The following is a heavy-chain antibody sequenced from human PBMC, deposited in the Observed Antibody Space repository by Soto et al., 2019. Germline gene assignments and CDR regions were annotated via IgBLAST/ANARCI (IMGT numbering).Heavy chain of an antibody. V-gene: IGHV1-2*02. CDR3: ARPPGYISDWYYFDL. CDR1: GYTFIDYY. CDR2: ISPKSGGT. Sequence: QVQLVQSGAEVKKPGASVKVYCEASGYTFIDYYMHWVRQAPGQGFEWMGRISPKSGGTNYAQKFQGRVTMTWDTSLNPAYMELSSLMSEDTAVYYCARPPGYISDWYYFDLWGQGTLVTVSS. D-gene: IGHD6-19*01. J-gene: IGHJ4*02.